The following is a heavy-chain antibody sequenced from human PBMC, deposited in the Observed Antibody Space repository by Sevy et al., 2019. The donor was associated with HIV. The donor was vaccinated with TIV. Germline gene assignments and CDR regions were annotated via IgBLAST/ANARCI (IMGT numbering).Heavy chain of an antibody. D-gene: IGHD3-10*01. J-gene: IGHJ4*02. V-gene: IGHV1-18*01. CDR3: ARVPTYYYGSSTYFDY. CDR2: IGVYNGNS. CDR1: GFSFSSYG. Sequence: ASVKVSCKASGFSFSSYGFTWVRQAPGQGLEWMGWIGVYNGNSNSAQRLQGRVTLTTDTSTSTVYMELSDLKSDDTAVYYCARVPTYYYGSSTYFDYWGQGTPVTVSS.